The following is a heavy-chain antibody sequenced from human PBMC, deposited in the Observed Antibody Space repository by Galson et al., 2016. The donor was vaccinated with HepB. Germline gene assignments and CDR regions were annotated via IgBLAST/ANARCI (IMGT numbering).Heavy chain of an antibody. J-gene: IGHJ6*02. Sequence: QSGAEVKKPGESLKISCKGSGYSFTSYWIGWVRQMPGKGLEWMGIIYPADSDTRYSPSFQGQVPISADKSISTAYLQWSSLKASDTAMYYCAIPSEPYYYGMDVWGQGTTVTVSS. CDR2: IYPADSDT. CDR3: AIPSEPYYYGMDV. V-gene: IGHV5-51*03. CDR1: GYSFTSYW.